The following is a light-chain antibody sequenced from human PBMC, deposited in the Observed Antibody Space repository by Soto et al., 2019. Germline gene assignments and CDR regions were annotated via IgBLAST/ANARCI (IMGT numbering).Light chain of an antibody. CDR2: AAS. CDR3: QQTYSTPWT. J-gene: IGKJ1*01. Sequence: DIQMTQPPSSLPASVGDRVIIACRASQTISTYLNWYQQKVGKAPKLLIFAASSLQSGVPLRFSGSGSGTDFTLTISSLQPEDFATYYCQQTYSTPWTFGQGTKVDVK. CDR1: QTISTY. V-gene: IGKV1-39*01.